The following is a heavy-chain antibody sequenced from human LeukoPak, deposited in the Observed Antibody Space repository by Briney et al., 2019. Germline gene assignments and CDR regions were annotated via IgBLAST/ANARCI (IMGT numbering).Heavy chain of an antibody. Sequence: ASVKVSCKVSGYTLTELSMHWVRQAPGKGLEWMGGFDPEDGETIYAQKFQGRVTMTEDTSTDTAYMELSSLRSEDTAVYYCATDTPRRGRPVPASGLLAFDIWGQGTMVTVSS. CDR1: GYTLTELS. CDR2: FDPEDGET. V-gene: IGHV1-24*01. D-gene: IGHD2-2*01. CDR3: ATDTPRRGRPVPASGLLAFDI. J-gene: IGHJ3*02.